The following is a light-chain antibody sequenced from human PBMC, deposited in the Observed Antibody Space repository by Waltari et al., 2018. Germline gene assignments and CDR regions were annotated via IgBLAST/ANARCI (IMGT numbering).Light chain of an antibody. Sequence: EIVLTQSPATLSLSTGERATLSCRASQSDSSHLAWYQQKPGQATRILIYDASNRATGIPARFSGSRSETDFTLTISSLEPEDFAVYYCQQRSRWPPRFTFSPGTKVDFK. CDR3: QQRSRWPPRFT. J-gene: IGKJ3*01. V-gene: IGKV3-11*01. CDR1: QSDSSH. CDR2: DAS.